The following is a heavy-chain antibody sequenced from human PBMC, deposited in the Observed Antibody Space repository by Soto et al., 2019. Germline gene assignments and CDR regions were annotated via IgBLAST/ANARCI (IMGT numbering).Heavy chain of an antibody. D-gene: IGHD3-22*01. CDR2: IYYGGST. Sequence: KPSETLSLTCTVSGGSISCGGYYWSWIRQHPGKGLEWIGYIYYGGSTYYNPSLKSRATISGDTSKNQFSLKLSSVTAADTAVYYCARGGYYYENSGQNAYDYWGQGILVTVSS. CDR1: GGSISCGGYY. J-gene: IGHJ4*01. CDR3: ARGGYYYENSGQNAYDY. V-gene: IGHV4-31*03.